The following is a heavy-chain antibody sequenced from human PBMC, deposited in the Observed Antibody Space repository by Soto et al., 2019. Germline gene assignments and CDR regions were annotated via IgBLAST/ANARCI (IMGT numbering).Heavy chain of an antibody. V-gene: IGHV3-74*01. Sequence: GGSLRLSCTASGFTFNTHWMHWVRQAPGKGLVWVSRIYFDGITTNYADSVKGRLAVSRDNAKNTVYLHVNTLRDEDTAVYYCARGGAMGVDYWGQGTLVTVSS. CDR2: IYFDGITT. J-gene: IGHJ4*02. D-gene: IGHD1-26*01. CDR1: GFTFNTHW. CDR3: ARGGAMGVDY.